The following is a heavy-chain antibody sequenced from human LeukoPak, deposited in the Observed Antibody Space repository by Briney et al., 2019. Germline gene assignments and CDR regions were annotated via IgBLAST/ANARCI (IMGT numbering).Heavy chain of an antibody. CDR1: GGSFSGYY. V-gene: IGHV4-34*01. CDR3: ARKDTIFGVVIIQGGVYEGHFDY. J-gene: IGHJ4*02. CDR2: INHSGST. Sequence: SETLSLTCAVYGGSFSGYYWSWIRQPPGKGLEWIGEINHSGSTNYNPSLKSRVTISVDTSKNQFSLKLSSVTAADTAVYYCARKDTIFGVVIIQGGVYEGHFDYWGQGTLVTVSS. D-gene: IGHD3-3*01.